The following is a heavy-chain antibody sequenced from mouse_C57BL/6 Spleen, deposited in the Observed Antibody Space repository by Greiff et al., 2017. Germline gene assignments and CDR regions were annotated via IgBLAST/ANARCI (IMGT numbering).Heavy chain of an antibody. J-gene: IGHJ1*03. CDR3: ARRYYGSSWYCDV. D-gene: IGHD1-1*01. CDR1: GYTFTDYY. V-gene: IGHV1-26*01. Sequence: EVQLQQSGPELVKPGASVKISCKASGYTFTDYYMNWVKQSHGKSLEWIGDINSNNGGTSYNHKFKGNATFTVDKSSSTACMGLRSLTSEDSAVYDCARRYYGSSWYCDVWGTGTTVTVSS. CDR2: INSNNGGT.